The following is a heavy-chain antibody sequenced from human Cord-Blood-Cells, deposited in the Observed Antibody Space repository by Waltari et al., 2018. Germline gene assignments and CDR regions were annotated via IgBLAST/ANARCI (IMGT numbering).Heavy chain of an antibody. V-gene: IGHV4-39*01. CDR2: IYYSGST. Sequence: QLQLQESGPGLVKPSETLSLTCTVSGGSISSSSYYWGWIRPPPGEGLGWIGSIYYSGSTYYNPALKSRVTISVDTSKNQFSLKLSSVTAADTAVYYCARGSASDMDVWGKGTTVTVSS. J-gene: IGHJ6*03. CDR1: GGSISSSSYY. CDR3: ARGSASDMDV.